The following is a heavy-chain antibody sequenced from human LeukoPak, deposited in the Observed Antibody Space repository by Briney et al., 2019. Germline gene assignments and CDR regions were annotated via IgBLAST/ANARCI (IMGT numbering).Heavy chain of an antibody. CDR2: IYSGGST. D-gene: IGHD1-26*01. Sequence: GGSLRLSCAASGFTVSSNYMSWVRQAPGKGLEWVSVIYSGGSTYYADSVKGRFTISRDNSKNTLYLQMNSLRAEDTAVYYCARVRHSGSYPTFDYWGQGTLVTVSS. J-gene: IGHJ4*02. CDR3: ARVRHSGSYPTFDY. CDR1: GFTVSSNY. V-gene: IGHV3-66*01.